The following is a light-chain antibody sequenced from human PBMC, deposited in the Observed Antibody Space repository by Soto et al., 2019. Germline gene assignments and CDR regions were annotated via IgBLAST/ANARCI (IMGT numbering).Light chain of an antibody. V-gene: IGKV3-11*01. CDR3: QQRSNWPPRFT. CDR1: QSVSNY. CDR2: DAS. Sequence: EIVLTQSPATLSLSPGERATLSCRASQSVSNYLAWYQQKPGQAPRLLIYDASNRATGIPARFSGSGSGTDFPLTVSSLEHEDFAVYYCQQRSNWPPRFTFGPGTKVDIK. J-gene: IGKJ3*01.